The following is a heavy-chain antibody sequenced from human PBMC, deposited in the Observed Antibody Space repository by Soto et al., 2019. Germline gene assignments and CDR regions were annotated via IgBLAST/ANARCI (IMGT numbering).Heavy chain of an antibody. CDR2: ISYDGSNK. CDR1: GFTFSSYA. V-gene: IGHV3-30-3*01. CDR3: ARDRSQWLVHKNDFDY. J-gene: IGHJ4*02. D-gene: IGHD6-19*01. Sequence: PGGSLRLSCAASGFTFSSYAMHWVRQAPGKGLEWVAVISYDGSNKYYADSVKGRFTISRDNSKNTLYLQMNSLRAEDTAVYYCARDRSQWLVHKNDFDYWGQGTLVTVSS.